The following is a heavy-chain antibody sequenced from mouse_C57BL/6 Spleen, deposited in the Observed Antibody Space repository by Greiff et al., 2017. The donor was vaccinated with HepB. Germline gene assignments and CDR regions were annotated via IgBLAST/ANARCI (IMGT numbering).Heavy chain of an antibody. CDR3: ARLVYSSWFAY. V-gene: IGHV1-85*01. D-gene: IGHD2-12*01. J-gene: IGHJ3*01. CDR2: IYPRDGST. Sequence: VQLQQSGPELVKPGASVKLSCKASGYTFTSYDINWVKQRPGQGLEWIGWIYPRDGSTKYNEKFKGKATLTVDTSSSTAYMELHSLTSEDSAVYFCARLVYSSWFAYWGQGTLVTVSA. CDR1: GYTFTSYD.